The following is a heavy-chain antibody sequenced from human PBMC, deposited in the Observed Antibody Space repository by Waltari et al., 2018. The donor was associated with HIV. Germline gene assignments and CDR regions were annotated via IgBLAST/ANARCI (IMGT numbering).Heavy chain of an antibody. CDR3: ARGLSSGWYGNYYYYGMDV. CDR2: INHSGST. CDR1: GGSFSGYY. V-gene: IGHV4-34*01. J-gene: IGHJ6*02. Sequence: QVQLQQWGAGLLKHSETLSLTCAVYGGSFSGYYWSWIRQPPGKGLEWIGEINHSGSTNYNPSLKSRVTISVDTSKNQFSLKLSSVTAADTAVYYCARGLSSGWYGNYYYYGMDVWGQGTTVTVSS. D-gene: IGHD6-19*01.